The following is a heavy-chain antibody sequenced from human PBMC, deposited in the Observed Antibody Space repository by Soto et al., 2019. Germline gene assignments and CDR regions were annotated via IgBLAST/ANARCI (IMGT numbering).Heavy chain of an antibody. CDR2: ISTNGGST. J-gene: IGHJ4*02. CDR3: ARDQMGRYYGSGSYYFDY. D-gene: IGHD3-10*01. Sequence: PGGSLRLSCSASGFTFSSYAMHWVRQAPGKGLEYVSSISTNGGSTHYADSVKGRFTISRGNSKNTLYLQMNSLRAEDTAVYYCARDQMGRYYGSGSYYFDYWGQGTLVTVS. V-gene: IGHV3-64*04. CDR1: GFTFSSYA.